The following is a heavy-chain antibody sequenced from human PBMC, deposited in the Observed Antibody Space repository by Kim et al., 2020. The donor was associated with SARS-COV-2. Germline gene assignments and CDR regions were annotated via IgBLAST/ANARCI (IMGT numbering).Heavy chain of an antibody. V-gene: IGHV4-31*03. D-gene: IGHD4-4*01. Sequence: SETLSLTCTVSGGSINDAGFYWSWVRQHPGMGLEWIAYIHYSAGAYYNPSLRSRVSISLDTSKNQFSLNLFSVTAADTAVYYCARWATTQRGWSDPWGQGTLVTVSS. J-gene: IGHJ5*02. CDR1: GGSINDAGFY. CDR2: IHYSAGA. CDR3: ARWATTQRGWSDP.